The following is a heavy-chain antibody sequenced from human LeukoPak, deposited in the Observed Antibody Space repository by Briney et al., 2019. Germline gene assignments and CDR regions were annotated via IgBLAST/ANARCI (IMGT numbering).Heavy chain of an antibody. Sequence: GGSLRLSCAASGFTVSSNYVSWVRQAPGKGLEWISIIYTGGTTYYADSVKGRFTISRDTSKNTLYLQMNSLRVEDTAVYYCARNSAFDYWGQGTLVTVSS. CDR3: ARNSAFDY. V-gene: IGHV3-53*01. D-gene: IGHD1-1*01. CDR1: GFTVSSNY. CDR2: IYTGGTT. J-gene: IGHJ4*02.